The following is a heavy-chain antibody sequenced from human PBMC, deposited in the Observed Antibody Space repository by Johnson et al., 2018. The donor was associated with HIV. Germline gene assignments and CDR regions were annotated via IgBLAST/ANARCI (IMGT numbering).Heavy chain of an antibody. D-gene: IGHD3-16*01. Sequence: QVQLVESGGGVVQPGRSLRLSCAASGFSFSSYDMHWVRQAPGKGLEWVAVISYDGSNKYYADSVKGRFTISRDNAKNSLYLQMNSLRAEDTALYYCARGRLGDPFPGAFDIWGQGTMVTVSS. CDR2: ISYDGSNK. V-gene: IGHV3-30*03. CDR3: ARGRLGDPFPGAFDI. CDR1: GFSFSSYD. J-gene: IGHJ3*02.